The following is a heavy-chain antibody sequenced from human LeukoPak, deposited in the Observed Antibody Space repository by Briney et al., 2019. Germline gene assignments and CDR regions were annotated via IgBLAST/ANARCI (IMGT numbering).Heavy chain of an antibody. CDR3: ARGGLRQVRGVTRIHTPRFDY. Sequence: GASVKVSCKASGYTFTSYGISWVRQAPGQGLEWMGWISAYNGNTNYAQKLQGRVTMTADTSTSTAYMELRSLRSDDTAEYYCARGGLRQVRGVTRIHTPRFDYWGQGTLVTVSS. J-gene: IGHJ4*02. CDR2: ISAYNGNT. CDR1: GYTFTSYG. D-gene: IGHD3-10*01. V-gene: IGHV1-18*04.